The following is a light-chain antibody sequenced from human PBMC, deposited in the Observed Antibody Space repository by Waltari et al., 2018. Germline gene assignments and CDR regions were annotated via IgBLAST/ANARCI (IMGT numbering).Light chain of an antibody. CDR1: SSNIGNNY. Sequence: QSVLTQPPSVSAAPGQKVTISCSGSSSNIGNNYVFWYQQLPKTAPKVLIDAHAQRPSGVPDRFSGSNSGASASLCITGLQTGDEAVYFCGSWDGSVNAYVFGGGTKLTVL. J-gene: IGLJ2*01. CDR3: GSWDGSVNAYV. V-gene: IGLV1-51*01. CDR2: AHA.